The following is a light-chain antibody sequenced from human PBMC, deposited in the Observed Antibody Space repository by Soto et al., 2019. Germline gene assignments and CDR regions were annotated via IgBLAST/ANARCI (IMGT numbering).Light chain of an antibody. V-gene: IGLV2-14*01. CDR3: SSFTSSTTDV. J-gene: IGLJ1*01. CDR1: SSDIGGYNF. Sequence: QSVLTQPASVSGSLGQSITISCTGTSSDIGGYNFVSWYRHHPGKAPKLMIYEVTNRPSGVSNRFSGSRSGNTASLTISGLQAEDDGDYDCSSFTSSTTDVFGTGTKV. CDR2: EVT.